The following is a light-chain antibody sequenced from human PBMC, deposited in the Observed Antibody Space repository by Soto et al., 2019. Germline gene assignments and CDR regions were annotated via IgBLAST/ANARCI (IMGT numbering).Light chain of an antibody. V-gene: IGKV3-15*01. CDR1: QSISSN. Sequence: EIVMTQSPDTLSVSPGERVTLSCRASQSISSNLAWYQQKPGQAPRLLIYGASTRATGIPARFSGSGSGTEFTLTISSLQSEDFEVYYCQQYHDWRTFGQGTKVEIK. CDR2: GAS. CDR3: QQYHDWRT. J-gene: IGKJ1*01.